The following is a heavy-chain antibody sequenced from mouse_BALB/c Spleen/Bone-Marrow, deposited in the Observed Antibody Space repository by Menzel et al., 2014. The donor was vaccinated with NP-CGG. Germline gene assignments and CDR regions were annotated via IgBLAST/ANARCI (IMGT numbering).Heavy chain of an antibody. CDR3: ARDYYGSSDY. D-gene: IGHD1-1*01. J-gene: IGHJ2*01. CDR1: GFTFSSYG. Sequence: EVHLVESGGGLVQPGGSLKLSCAASGFTFSSYGMSWVRQTPDKRLELVATINSNGGSTYYPDSVKGRFTISRDNAKNXLYLQMSSLKSEDTAMYYCARDYYGSSDYWGQGTTLTVSS. V-gene: IGHV5-6-3*01. CDR2: INSNGGST.